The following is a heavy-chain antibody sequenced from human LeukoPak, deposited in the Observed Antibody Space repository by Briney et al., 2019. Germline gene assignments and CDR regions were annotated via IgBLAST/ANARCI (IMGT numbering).Heavy chain of an antibody. D-gene: IGHD1-26*01. CDR2: ISGSGSST. V-gene: IGHV3-23*01. Sequence: GGSLRLSCAASGFTFSNYAMNWVRQAPGRGLEWVSAISGSGSSTYYADSVKGRFTISRDNSKNTLYLQMNSLRAEDTAVYYCAKDLAGSGSYSFDYWGQGTRVSLSS. CDR1: GFTFSNYA. CDR3: AKDLAGSGSYSFDY. J-gene: IGHJ4*02.